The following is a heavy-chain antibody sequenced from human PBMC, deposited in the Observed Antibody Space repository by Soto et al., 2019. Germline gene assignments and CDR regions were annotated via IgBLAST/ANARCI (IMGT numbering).Heavy chain of an antibody. J-gene: IGHJ5*02. CDR3: ARETQWLNWFDP. V-gene: IGHV3-48*01. CDR2: ISSSSSTI. D-gene: IGHD6-19*01. Sequence: EVQLVESGGGLVQPGGSLRLSCAASGFTFSSYSMNWVRQAPGKGLGWVSYISSSSSTIYYADSVKGRFTISRDNAKNSLYLQMNCQRAEDTAVYYCARETQWLNWFDPWGQGTLVTVSS. CDR1: GFTFSSYS.